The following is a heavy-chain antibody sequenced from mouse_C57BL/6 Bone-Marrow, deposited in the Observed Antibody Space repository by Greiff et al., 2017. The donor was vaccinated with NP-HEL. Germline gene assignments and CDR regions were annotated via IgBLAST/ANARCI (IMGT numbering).Heavy chain of an antibody. J-gene: IGHJ1*03. V-gene: IGHV14-2*01. CDR2: IDPEDGET. Sequence: DVQLQESGAELVKPGASVKLSCTASGFNIKDYYMHWVKQRTEQGLEWIGRIDPEDGETKYAPKFQGKATITADTSSNTAYLQLSSLTSEDTAVYYCANQFITTWYFDVWGTGTTVTVSS. D-gene: IGHD1-1*01. CDR1: GFNIKDYY. CDR3: ANQFITTWYFDV.